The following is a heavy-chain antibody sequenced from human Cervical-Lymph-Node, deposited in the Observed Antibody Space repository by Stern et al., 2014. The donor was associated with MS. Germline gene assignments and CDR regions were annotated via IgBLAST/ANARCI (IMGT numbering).Heavy chain of an antibody. CDR3: ARDPRVGTSETLYYYGLDV. V-gene: IGHV3-30*01. CDR2: ISYDGKDK. CDR1: GYVFSSYA. Sequence: QVQLVESGGAVVQPGGSLRLSCAASGYVFSSYALPWVRQAPGKGLEWVAVISYDGKDKYHADVVKGRFTISRDNSKDTLFLQMDSLRLEDTAVYYCARDPRVGTSETLYYYGLDVWGQGTTVTVSS. J-gene: IGHJ6*02. D-gene: IGHD1-26*01.